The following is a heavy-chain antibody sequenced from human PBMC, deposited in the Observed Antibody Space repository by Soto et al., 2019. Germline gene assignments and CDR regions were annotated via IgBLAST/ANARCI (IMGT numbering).Heavy chain of an antibody. Sequence: QVQLVESGGGVVQPGRSLRLSCAASGFTFSSYAMHWVRQAPGKGLEWVAVISYDGSNKYYADSVKGRFTISRDNSKNTLYLQMNSLRAEDTAVYYCARAPGWYYYDSSGYHTWGYCGQGTLVTVSS. CDR1: GFTFSSYA. CDR3: ARAPGWYYYDSSGYHTWGY. V-gene: IGHV3-30-3*01. J-gene: IGHJ4*02. D-gene: IGHD3-22*01. CDR2: ISYDGSNK.